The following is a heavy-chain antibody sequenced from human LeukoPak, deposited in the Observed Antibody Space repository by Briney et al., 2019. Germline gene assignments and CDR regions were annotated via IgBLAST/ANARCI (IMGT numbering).Heavy chain of an antibody. J-gene: IGHJ4*02. CDR2: IYTGGDT. D-gene: IGHD3-10*01. CDR1: GFSVSNKY. Sequence: GGSLRLSCAASGFSVSNKYMSWVRQAPGKGLEWVSVIYTGGDTYYADSVRGRFTISRDNSKNTLYLQMNSLTDEDTAVYYCARDLSGSYMSDYWGQGTLVTVSS. CDR3: ARDLSGSYMSDY. V-gene: IGHV3-53*05.